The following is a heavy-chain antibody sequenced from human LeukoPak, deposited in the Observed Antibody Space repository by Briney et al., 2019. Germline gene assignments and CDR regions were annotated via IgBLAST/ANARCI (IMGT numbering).Heavy chain of an antibody. J-gene: IGHJ5*02. Sequence: PGGSLRLSCAASGFTFSSYAMSWVRQAPGKGLEWVSAISGSGGSTYYADSVKGRFTISRDNSKNTLYLQMNSLRAEDTAVYYCAKDAIGITIFDPSNWFDPWGQGTLVTVSS. V-gene: IGHV3-23*01. CDR2: ISGSGGST. CDR1: GFTFSSYA. D-gene: IGHD3-3*01. CDR3: AKDAIGITIFDPSNWFDP.